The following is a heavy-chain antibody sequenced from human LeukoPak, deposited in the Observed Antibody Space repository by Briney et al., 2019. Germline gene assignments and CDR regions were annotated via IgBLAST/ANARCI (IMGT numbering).Heavy chain of an antibody. J-gene: IGHJ4*02. V-gene: IGHV3-7*03. Sequence: PGGSLRLSCAASGFTFSNYWMSWVRQAPGKGPEWMGNIKEDGSETYYVDSVKGRFTISRDKAQNSLYLHMHSLRVEDTAVYYCARDPYVSNFDYWGQGTLVTVSS. CDR1: GFTFSNYW. CDR2: IKEDGSET. D-gene: IGHD3-10*02. CDR3: ARDPYVSNFDY.